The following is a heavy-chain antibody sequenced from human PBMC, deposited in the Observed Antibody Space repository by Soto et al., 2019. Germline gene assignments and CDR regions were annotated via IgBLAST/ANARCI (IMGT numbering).Heavy chain of an antibody. Sequence: PGESLKISCKGSGYSFTSYWISWVRQMPGKGLEWMGRIDPNDSYTNYSPSFQGHVTISADKSISTAYLQWSSLKASDTAMYYCATILNYDILTGYPALYYYYGMDVWGQGTTVTVSS. V-gene: IGHV5-10-1*01. J-gene: IGHJ6*02. CDR1: GYSFTSYW. CDR3: ATILNYDILTGYPALYYYYGMDV. CDR2: IDPNDSYT. D-gene: IGHD3-9*01.